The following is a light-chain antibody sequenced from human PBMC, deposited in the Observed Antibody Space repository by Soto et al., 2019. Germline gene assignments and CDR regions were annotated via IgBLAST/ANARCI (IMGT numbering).Light chain of an antibody. CDR3: QQTYSLPPDIT. CDR2: AAS. J-gene: IGKJ5*01. Sequence: IQMPQSPSSLSSSVGDTVTLTCRASHNIDTYLNWYQQKPGXAPILLXXAASSLQSGVPSRFSGSGSGTDFTLTISSLQPEDFATYYCQQTYSLPPDITFGQGTRLEIK. CDR1: HNIDTY. V-gene: IGKV1-39*01.